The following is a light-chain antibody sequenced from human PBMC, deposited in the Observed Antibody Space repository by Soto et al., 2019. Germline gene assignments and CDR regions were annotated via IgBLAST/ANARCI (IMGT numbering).Light chain of an antibody. Sequence: DIVMTQSPLSLPVTPGEPASISCRSSQSLLHDNGYNYLDWYLQKPGQSLQLLIYLGSNRAYGAPDRFSGSGSGTDFTLKISRVEAEDVGVYYCMQALQTPLSFGGGTKVEIK. J-gene: IGKJ4*01. CDR3: MQALQTPLS. V-gene: IGKV2-28*01. CDR2: LGS. CDR1: QSLLHDNGYNY.